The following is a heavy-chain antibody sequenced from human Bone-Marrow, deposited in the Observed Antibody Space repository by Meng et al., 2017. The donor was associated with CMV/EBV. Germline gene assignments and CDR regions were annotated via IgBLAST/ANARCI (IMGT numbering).Heavy chain of an antibody. CDR1: GYTFTGYY. CDR2: IYPNSGGA. CDR3: ARDLDGGEMATAVGADY. Sequence: ASVKVSCKASGYTFTGYYMHWVRQAPGQGLEWMGWIYPNSGGANYAEKFQGRVTMTRDTSSSTAYMEVSRLRSDDTAVYYCARDLDGGEMATAVGADYWGQGTLVTVSS. J-gene: IGHJ4*02. V-gene: IGHV1-2*02. D-gene: IGHD5-24*01.